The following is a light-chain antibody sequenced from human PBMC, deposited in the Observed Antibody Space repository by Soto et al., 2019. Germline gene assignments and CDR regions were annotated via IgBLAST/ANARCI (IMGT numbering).Light chain of an antibody. J-gene: IGKJ1*01. CDR1: QSVSSN. Sequence: EIVMTQSPATLSVSPGERATLSCRASQSVSSNLAWYQQKPGQAPRLLTYGASTKATGIPVRFSGSGSGTDFTLTISSLQSEDFAVYYCQHYNNWPPWTFGQGTKVEIK. CDR2: GAS. V-gene: IGKV3-15*01. CDR3: QHYNNWPPWT.